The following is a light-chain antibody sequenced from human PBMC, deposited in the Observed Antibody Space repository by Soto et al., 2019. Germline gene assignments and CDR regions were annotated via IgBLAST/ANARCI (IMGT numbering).Light chain of an antibody. Sequence: DIQMTQSPPTLSASVGDRVTITCRASQSIRHYLAWYQQMPGKAPKLLIYGASTLQSGVPSRFSGSGSGTEFTLTISSLQPEDFGTYFCKHHNSYSQTFGQGTKVDIK. CDR1: QSIRHY. CDR3: KHHNSYSQT. CDR2: GAS. V-gene: IGKV1-5*01. J-gene: IGKJ1*01.